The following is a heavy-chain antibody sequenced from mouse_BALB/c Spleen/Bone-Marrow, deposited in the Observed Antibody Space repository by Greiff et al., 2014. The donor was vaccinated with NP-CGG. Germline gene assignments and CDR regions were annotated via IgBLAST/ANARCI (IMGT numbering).Heavy chain of an antibody. CDR1: GYSITSDYA. Sequence: EVQLQESGPGLVKPSQSLSLTCTVTGYSITSDYAWNWIRQFPGNKLEWVGYISYSGSTSYNPSLKSRISITRDTSKNQFFLQLNSVTTEDTATYYCARKALYYAMDYWGQGTSVTVSS. CDR3: ARKALYYAMDY. V-gene: IGHV3-2*02. CDR2: ISYSGST. J-gene: IGHJ4*01.